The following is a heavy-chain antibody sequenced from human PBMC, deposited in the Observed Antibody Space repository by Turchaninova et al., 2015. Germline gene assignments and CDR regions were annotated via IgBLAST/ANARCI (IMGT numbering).Heavy chain of an antibody. CDR2: ISSSSSYI. CDR3: ARDHGWELLGRYYYYGMDV. CDR1: GLTCSSTS. V-gene: IGHV3-21*01. Sequence: EVQLVESGGGLVKPGGSLRLSCGASGLTCSSTSMTWVRQAPGKGLEWVSSISSSSSYIYDADSVKGRFTISRDNAKNSLYLQMNSLRAEDTAVYYCARDHGWELLGRYYYYGMDVWGQGTTVTVSS. D-gene: IGHD1-26*01. J-gene: IGHJ6*02.